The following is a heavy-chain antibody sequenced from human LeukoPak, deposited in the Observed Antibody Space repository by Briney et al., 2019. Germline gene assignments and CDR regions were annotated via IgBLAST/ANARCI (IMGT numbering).Heavy chain of an antibody. Sequence: GGSLRLSCAASGFTVSSNYMSWVRQAPGKGLEWVSVIYSGGSTYYADSVKGRFPISRDNSKNTLYLQMNSLRADDTAVYYCARVLMTTVVTLSWFDPWGQGTLVTVPS. V-gene: IGHV3-53*01. CDR1: GFTVSSNY. J-gene: IGHJ5*02. D-gene: IGHD4-23*01. CDR2: IYSGGST. CDR3: ARVLMTTVVTLSWFDP.